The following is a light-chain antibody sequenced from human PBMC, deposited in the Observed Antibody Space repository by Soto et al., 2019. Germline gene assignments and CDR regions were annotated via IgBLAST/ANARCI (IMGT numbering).Light chain of an antibody. CDR3: QQYNSYWT. Sequence: DFQMTQSPSTLSASVGDRVSITCRASQNIRSRLAWFQQKPGKAPKLLIYDASSLESGVPSRFSGSGSGTEFTLNISSLQPDDFATYYCQQYNSYWTFGQGTKVDI. CDR2: DAS. V-gene: IGKV1-5*01. J-gene: IGKJ1*01. CDR1: QNIRSR.